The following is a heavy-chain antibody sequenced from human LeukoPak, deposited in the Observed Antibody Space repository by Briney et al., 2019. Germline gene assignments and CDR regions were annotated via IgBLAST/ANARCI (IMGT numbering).Heavy chain of an antibody. Sequence: GGSLRLSCAASGFTFSSYTMNWVRQAPGKGLEWISSISSSSTYIYYANSVKGRFTISRDNAKNSLYLQMNSLRAEDTAVYYCARGGGWDAYYYYGLDVWGQGTTVTVSS. CDR1: GFTFSSYT. CDR3: ARGGGWDAYYYYGLDV. D-gene: IGHD6-19*01. J-gene: IGHJ6*02. V-gene: IGHV3-21*01. CDR2: ISSSSTYI.